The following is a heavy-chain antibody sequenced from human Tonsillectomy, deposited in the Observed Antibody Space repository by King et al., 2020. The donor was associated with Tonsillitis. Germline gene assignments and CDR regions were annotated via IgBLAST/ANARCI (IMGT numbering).Heavy chain of an antibody. CDR1: GFTVSSNY. CDR3: QGGRDAFDV. V-gene: IGHV3-53*01. D-gene: IGHD3-16*01. CDR2: IYADGRT. Sequence: VQLVESGGGLIQPGGSLRLSSAASGFTVSSNYMSWVRQAPGKGLEWVSVIYADGRTYYADSVKGRFTISRDNSKNTLYLQVNSLRAEDTAVYYCQGGRDAFDVWGQGTMLTVSS. J-gene: IGHJ3*01.